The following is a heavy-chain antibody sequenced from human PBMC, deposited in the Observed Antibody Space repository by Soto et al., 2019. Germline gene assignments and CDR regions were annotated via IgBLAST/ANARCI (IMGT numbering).Heavy chain of an antibody. CDR2: INAGNGNT. CDR3: ARDLYYYFCSGDYPHDDIYI. CDR1: GYTFTSYD. D-gene: IGHD3-3*01. J-gene: IGHJ3*02. Sequence: ASVKVYCKASGYTFTSYDMHLVRPAPGQRHEWMGWINAGNGNTKYSQKFQGRVTITRDTSASTAYMELSSLRSEDTAVYYCARDLYYYFCSGDYPHDDIYISGQGTMVTVS. V-gene: IGHV1-3*01.